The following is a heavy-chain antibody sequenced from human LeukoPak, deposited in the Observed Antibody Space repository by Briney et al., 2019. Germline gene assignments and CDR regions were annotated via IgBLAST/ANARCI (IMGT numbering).Heavy chain of an antibody. CDR2: IYSGGST. CDR3: AWLTYYYESSGYPIDY. V-gene: IGHV3-53*01. J-gene: IGHJ4*02. Sequence: DPGGSLRLSCAASGFTVSSNYMSWVRQAPGKGLEWVSVIYSGGSTYYADSVKGRFTISRDNSKNTLYLQMNSLRAEDTAVYYCAWLTYYYESSGYPIDYWGQGTLVTVSS. D-gene: IGHD3-22*01. CDR1: GFTVSSNY.